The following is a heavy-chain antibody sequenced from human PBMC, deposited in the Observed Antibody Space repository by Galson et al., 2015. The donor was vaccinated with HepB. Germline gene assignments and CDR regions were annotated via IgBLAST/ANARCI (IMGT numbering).Heavy chain of an antibody. CDR3: AKEMSSVSVATRVSH. CDR2: VSGSGDST. D-gene: IGHD2-8*01. J-gene: IGHJ4*02. Sequence: SLRLSCAASGFTFNSYAIMWVRQAPGKGLEWVSSVSGSGDSTNYADSVKGRFTISRDNSMNTLYLQMNSLRAEDTALYYCAKEMSSVSVATRVSHWGQGTLVTVSS. V-gene: IGHV3-23*01. CDR1: GFTFNSYA.